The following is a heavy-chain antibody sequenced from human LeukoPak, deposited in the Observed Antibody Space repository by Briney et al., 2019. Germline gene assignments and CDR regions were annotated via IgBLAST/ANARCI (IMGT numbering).Heavy chain of an antibody. CDR1: GFTFSSYA. D-gene: IGHD2-21*01. CDR3: ARRMVNRAIDY. J-gene: IGHJ4*02. CDR2: LGGSGGST. V-gene: IGHV3-23*01. Sequence: GGSLRLSCAASGFTFSSYAMSWVRQAPGKGLEWVSGLGGSGGSTYYADSVKGRFTISGDNSKNTLYLQMNSLRAEDAAVYYCARRMVNRAIDYWGQGTLVTVSS.